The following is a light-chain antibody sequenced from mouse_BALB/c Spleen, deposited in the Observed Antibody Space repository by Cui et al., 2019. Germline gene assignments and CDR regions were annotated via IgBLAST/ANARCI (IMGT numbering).Light chain of an antibody. CDR3: QRNSSIFT. Sequence: VHTQPPTTTAASSGENITITCSASSSISYNYLHWYQQKPGFSTKLLIYRTSNLASGVPARFSSGGCGDSYSLTINTMEAEDVATYCCQRNSSIFTFGSGTKLEIK. CDR1: SSISYNY. J-gene: IGKJ4*01. CDR2: RTS. V-gene: IGKV4-91*01.